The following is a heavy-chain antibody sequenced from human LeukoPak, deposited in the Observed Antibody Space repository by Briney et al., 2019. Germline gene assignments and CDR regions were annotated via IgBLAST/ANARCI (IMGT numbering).Heavy chain of an antibody. CDR1: GFTFSSYA. J-gene: IGHJ4*02. D-gene: IGHD3-10*01. CDR3: ATDRMVRGVMGGN. CDR2: ISGSGGST. V-gene: IGHV3-23*01. Sequence: GGSLRLSCAASGFTFSSYAMSWVRQAPGKGLEWVSAISGSGGSTYYADSVKGRFTISRDNSKNTLYLQMNSLRAEDTAVYYCATDRMVRGVMGGNWGQGTLVTVSS.